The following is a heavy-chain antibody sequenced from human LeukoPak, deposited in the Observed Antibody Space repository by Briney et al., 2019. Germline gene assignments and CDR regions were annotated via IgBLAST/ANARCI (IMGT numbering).Heavy chain of an antibody. J-gene: IGHJ4*02. CDR3: ARVRPYYGSGSYYNAFFDY. V-gene: IGHV4-59*01. CDR1: GGSISSYY. CDR2: IYYSGST. D-gene: IGHD3-10*01. Sequence: PSETLSLTCTVSGGSISSYYWSWIRQPPGKGLEWIGYIYYSGSTNYNPSLKSRVTISVDTSKNQFSLKLSSVTAADTAVYYCARVRPYYGSGSYYNAFFDYWGQGTLVTVSS.